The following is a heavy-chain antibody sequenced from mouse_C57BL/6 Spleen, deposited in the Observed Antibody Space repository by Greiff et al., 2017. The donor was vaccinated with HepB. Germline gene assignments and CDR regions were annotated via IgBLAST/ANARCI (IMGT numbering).Heavy chain of an antibody. CDR2: IDPSDSET. J-gene: IGHJ4*01. CDR3: ARAGVYDYDDAMDY. Sequence: VQLQQPGAELVRPGSSVKLSCKASGYTFTSYWMHWVKQRPIQGLEWIGNIDPSDSETYYKQKFKDKATLTVDKSSRTAYMQLSSQTSEDSAVYYGARAGVYDYDDAMDYWGQGTSVTVSS. CDR1: GYTFTSYW. D-gene: IGHD2-4*01. V-gene: IGHV1-52*01.